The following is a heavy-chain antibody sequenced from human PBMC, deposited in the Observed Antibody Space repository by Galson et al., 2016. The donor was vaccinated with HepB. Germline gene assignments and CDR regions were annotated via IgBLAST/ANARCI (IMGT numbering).Heavy chain of an antibody. CDR2: ITSSSSSI. J-gene: IGHJ4*02. D-gene: IGHD1-26*01. CDR3: ARDRGGTYSNCFDY. V-gene: IGHV3-48*01. Sequence: SLRLSCAASGFTLSSHSMNWVRQAPGKGLEWVSYITSSSSSIYYADSVKGRFTISRDNAKNSLYLQINSLSAEDTAVYYCARDRGGTYSNCFDYWGQGTMVTVPS. CDR1: GFTLSSHS.